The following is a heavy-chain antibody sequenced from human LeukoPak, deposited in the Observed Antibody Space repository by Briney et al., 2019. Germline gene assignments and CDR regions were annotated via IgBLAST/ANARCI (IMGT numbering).Heavy chain of an antibody. CDR3: AREVRVADILTGYYHYYYYYGMDV. J-gene: IGHJ6*02. CDR2: ISSSGSTI. D-gene: IGHD3-9*01. Sequence: PGGSLRLSCAASGFTFSDYYMSWIRQAPGEGLEWVSYISSSGSTIYYADSVKGRFTISRDNAKNSLYLQMNSLRAEDTAVYYCAREVRVADILTGYYHYYYYYGMDVWGQGTTVTVS. V-gene: IGHV3-11*01. CDR1: GFTFSDYY.